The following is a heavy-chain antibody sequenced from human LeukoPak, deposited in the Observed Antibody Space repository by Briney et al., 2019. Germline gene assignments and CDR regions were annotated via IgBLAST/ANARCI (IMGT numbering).Heavy chain of an antibody. D-gene: IGHD6-13*01. CDR2: IKLDGSEK. J-gene: IGHJ6*02. Sequence: GGSLRLSCAASGFTFSSYWMSWVRQAPGKGLEWVANIKLDGSEKYYVDSVKGRFTISRDNAKNSLYLQMNSLRAEDTAVYYCARDTSSWSNLYYYYYGMDVWGQGTTVTVSS. CDR1: GFTFSSYW. V-gene: IGHV3-7*01. CDR3: ARDTSSWSNLYYYYYGMDV.